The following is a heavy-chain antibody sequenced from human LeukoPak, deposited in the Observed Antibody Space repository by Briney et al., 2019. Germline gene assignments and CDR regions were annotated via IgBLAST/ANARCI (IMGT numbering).Heavy chain of an antibody. V-gene: IGHV3-33*01. CDR1: GFPFSVYG. CDR3: ARDLGRGSYVDY. Sequence: PGRSLRLSCAASGFPFSVYGMHWVRQAPGKGLEWVAVIGHDGSFEESADAVKGRFTISRDNPKNTLYLHMSSLRAEDTAVYYCARDLGRGSYVDYWGQGSLVTVSS. CDR2: IGHDGSFE. J-gene: IGHJ4*02. D-gene: IGHD3-16*01.